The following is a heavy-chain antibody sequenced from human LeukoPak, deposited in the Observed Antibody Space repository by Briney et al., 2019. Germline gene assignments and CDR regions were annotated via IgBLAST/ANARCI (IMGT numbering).Heavy chain of an antibody. V-gene: IGHV1-2*02. Sequence: ASVKVSCKASGYTFTGYYMHWVRQAPGQGLEWMGWINPNSGGTNYAQKFQGRVTMTRDTSISTAYMELSRLRSDDTAVYYCARSRESPGSSSSEMGYWGQGTLVTVSS. CDR2: INPNSGGT. D-gene: IGHD6-6*01. CDR1: GYTFTGYY. CDR3: ARSRESPGSSSSEMGY. J-gene: IGHJ4*02.